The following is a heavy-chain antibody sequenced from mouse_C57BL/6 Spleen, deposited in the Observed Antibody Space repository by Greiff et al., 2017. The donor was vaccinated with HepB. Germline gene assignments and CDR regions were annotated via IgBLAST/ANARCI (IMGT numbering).Heavy chain of an antibody. CDR1: GFTFSSYG. CDR2: ISSGGSYT. V-gene: IGHV5-6*02. Sequence: DVKLVESGGDLVKPGGSLKLSCAASGFTFSSYGMSWVRQTPDKRLEWVATISSGGSYTYYPDSVKGRFTISRDNAKNTLYLQMSSLKSEDTAMYYCASHHDYLFAYWGQGTLVTVSA. D-gene: IGHD2-4*01. J-gene: IGHJ3*01. CDR3: ASHHDYLFAY.